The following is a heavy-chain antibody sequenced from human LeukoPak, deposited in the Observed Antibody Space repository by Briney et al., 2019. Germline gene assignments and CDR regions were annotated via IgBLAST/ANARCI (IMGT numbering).Heavy chain of an antibody. D-gene: IGHD6-13*01. CDR1: GFSFSSYA. V-gene: IGHV3-23*01. J-gene: IGHJ4*02. Sequence: GGSRRLSCAASGFSFSSYAMSWVRQAPGKGLEWVSATSASAGSTYYADSVKGRFTISRDNSKNTLYLQMNSLRAEDTAVYYCAKGGTYSSSSLDYWGQGTQVTVSS. CDR3: AKGGTYSSSSLDY. CDR2: TSASAGST.